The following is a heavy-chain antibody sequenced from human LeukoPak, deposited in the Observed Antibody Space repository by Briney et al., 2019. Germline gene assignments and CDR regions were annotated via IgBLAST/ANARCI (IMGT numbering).Heavy chain of an antibody. CDR3: ASGGRISAANWFDP. D-gene: IGHD6-13*01. V-gene: IGHV4-4*07. CDR2: VYPSGRT. CDR1: GGSISTYY. J-gene: IGHJ5*02. Sequence: SETLSLTCTVSGGSISTYYWSWIRQPAGKGLEWIGRVYPSGRTSYNPSLENRVTMSVDTSKKQFSLKLRSVTAADTAVYYCASGGRISAANWFDPWGQGTLVTVSS.